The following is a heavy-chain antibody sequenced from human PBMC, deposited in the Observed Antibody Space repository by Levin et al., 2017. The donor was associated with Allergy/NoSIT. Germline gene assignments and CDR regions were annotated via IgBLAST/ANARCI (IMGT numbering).Heavy chain of an antibody. CDR1: GFTFSSYA. CDR3: AKPYDSTSYLAYYFDY. Sequence: LSLTCAASGFTFSSYAMSWVRQAPGKGLEWVSAISGSGGSTYFADSVKGRFTISRDNSKNTLYLQMNGLRAEDTAVYYCAKPYDSTSYLAYYFDYWGQGTLVTVSS. J-gene: IGHJ4*02. CDR2: ISGSGGST. V-gene: IGHV3-23*01. D-gene: IGHD3-22*01.